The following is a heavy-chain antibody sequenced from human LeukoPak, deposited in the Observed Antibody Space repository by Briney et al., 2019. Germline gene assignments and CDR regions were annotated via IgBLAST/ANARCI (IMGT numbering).Heavy chain of an antibody. J-gene: IGHJ2*01. Sequence: GGSLRLSCAASGFTFSSYAMSWVRQAPGKGLEWVSAISGSGGSTYYADSAKGRFTISRDNSKNTLYLQMNSLRAEDTAVYYCAKNGGSVVTWYFDLWGRGTLVTVSS. CDR2: ISGSGGST. CDR1: GFTFSSYA. CDR3: AKNGGSVVTWYFDL. D-gene: IGHD1-26*01. V-gene: IGHV3-23*01.